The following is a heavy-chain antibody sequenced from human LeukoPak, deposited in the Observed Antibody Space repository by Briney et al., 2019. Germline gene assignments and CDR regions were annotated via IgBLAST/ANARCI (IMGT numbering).Heavy chain of an antibody. J-gene: IGHJ5*02. CDR3: ARSSSAEFDP. V-gene: IGHV3-23*01. CDR2: ISGSGGYT. Sequence: GGSLRLSCAASGFTFTTYGMSWVRQAPGKGLEWVSAISGSGGYTYYADSVKGRFTISRDNSKNTVYLQMNSLRAEDTAVYYCARSSSAEFDPWGQGTLVTVSS. D-gene: IGHD6-13*01. CDR1: GFTFTTYG.